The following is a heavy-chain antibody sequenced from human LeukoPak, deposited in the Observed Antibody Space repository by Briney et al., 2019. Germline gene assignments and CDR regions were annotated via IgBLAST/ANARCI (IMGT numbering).Heavy chain of an antibody. CDR3: ARRPAWLSGAFDI. CDR2: IYYSGST. CDR1: GGSISSYY. D-gene: IGHD6-19*01. V-gene: IGHV4-59*08. J-gene: IGHJ3*02. Sequence: MPSETLSLTCTVSGGSISSYYWSRIRQPPGKGLEWIGYIYYSGSTNYNPSLKSRVTISVDTSKNQFSLKLSSVTAADTAVYYCARRPAWLSGAFDIWGQGTMVTVSS.